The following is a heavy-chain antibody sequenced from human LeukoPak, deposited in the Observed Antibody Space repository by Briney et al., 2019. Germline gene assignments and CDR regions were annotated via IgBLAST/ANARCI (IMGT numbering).Heavy chain of an antibody. CDR1: GFTFTDYS. V-gene: IGHV3-21*01. Sequence: GGSLTLSCAASGFTFTDYSMNWGRQAPGKGLEWVSTISSNSGHIYYADSVRGRFTISRDNAEKSLYLQMNSLRAEDTAVYYCARDIVYYDYVSRTYRPDAFDIWGQGTMVAVSS. CDR2: ISSNSGHI. D-gene: IGHD3-16*02. CDR3: ARDIVYYDYVSRTYRPDAFDI. J-gene: IGHJ3*02.